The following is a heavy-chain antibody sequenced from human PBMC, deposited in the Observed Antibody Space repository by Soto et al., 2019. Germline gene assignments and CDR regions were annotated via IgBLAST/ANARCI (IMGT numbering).Heavy chain of an antibody. Sequence: VQLLESGGGLVQPGGSLRLSCAASGFTFSSYAMGWVRQAPGKGLEWVSGIDGSCGDKSFADSVKGRFTISRDNSKNMLYLHMYGLRAEDTARYYCAKEIVAAAYAETSPFDFWGQGTLVTVSS. CDR2: IDGSCGDK. CDR3: AKEIVAAAYAETSPFDF. CDR1: GFTFSSYA. D-gene: IGHD2-15*01. V-gene: IGHV3-23*01. J-gene: IGHJ4*02.